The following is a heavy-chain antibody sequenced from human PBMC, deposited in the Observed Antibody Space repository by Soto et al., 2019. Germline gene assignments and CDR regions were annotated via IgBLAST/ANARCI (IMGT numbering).Heavy chain of an antibody. V-gene: IGHV1-69*06. CDR2: IIPIFGTA. J-gene: IGHJ4*02. CDR3: AREGYYYDSSGYYYDYY. CDR1: GGTFSSYA. Sequence: RASVKVSCKASGGTFSSYAISWVRQAPGQGLEWMGGIIPIFGTANYAQKFQGRVTITADKSTSTAYMELSSLRSEDTAVYYCAREGYYYDSSGYYYDYYWGQGTLVTVSS. D-gene: IGHD3-22*01.